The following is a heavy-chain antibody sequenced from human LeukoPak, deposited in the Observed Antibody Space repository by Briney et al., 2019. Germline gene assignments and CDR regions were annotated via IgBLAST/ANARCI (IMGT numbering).Heavy chain of an antibody. CDR2: ISGSGGYT. J-gene: IGHJ4*02. V-gene: IGHV3-23*01. CDR1: GFTFRSYG. CDR3: ATSPDIEASGTLYYLDF. D-gene: IGHD1-14*01. Sequence: GGSLRLSCAASGFTFRSYGMSWVRQAPGKGPEWVSSISGSGGYTYYADSVQGRFTISRANSKNTPSLQMNSLRAEDAAIYYCATSPDIEASGTLYYLDFWGQGTLVSVSS.